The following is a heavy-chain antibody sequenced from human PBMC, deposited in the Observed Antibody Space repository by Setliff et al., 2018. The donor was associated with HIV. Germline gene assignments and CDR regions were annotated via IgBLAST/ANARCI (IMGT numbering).Heavy chain of an antibody. D-gene: IGHD2-15*01. Sequence: GGSLRLSCAASGFTFSDHYMDWVRQAPGKGLEWVGRTTNKADSYNTNYAAPVKGRFTIARDDSKKSLYLQMNSLKIEDTAVYYCVRGLGSEFDYWGQGTLVTVSS. J-gene: IGHJ4*02. V-gene: IGHV3-72*01. CDR2: TTNKADSYNT. CDR3: VRGLGSEFDY. CDR1: GFTFSDHY.